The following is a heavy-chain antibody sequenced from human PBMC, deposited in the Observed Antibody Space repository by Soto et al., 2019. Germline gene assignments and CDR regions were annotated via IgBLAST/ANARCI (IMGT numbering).Heavy chain of an antibody. J-gene: IGHJ4*02. CDR3: ARPRVATISNFDS. CDR1: GGTFSNYT. D-gene: IGHD5-12*01. V-gene: IGHV1-69*02. CDR2: IIPILGIT. Sequence: QVQLVQSGAEVKRPGSSVKVSCKASGGTFSNYTISWVRQAPGQGLEWMGRIIPILGITDYAQKFQGRVTITADKSTTTAYMAVTSLRSADAAVYYCARPRVATISNFDSWGQGTLVTVTS.